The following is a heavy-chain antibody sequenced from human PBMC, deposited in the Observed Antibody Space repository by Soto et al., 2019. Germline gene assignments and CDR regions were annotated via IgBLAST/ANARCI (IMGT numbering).Heavy chain of an antibody. CDR3: AKSMMATTGANWLDP. J-gene: IGHJ5*02. D-gene: IGHD1-1*01. CDR2: ISGSGGGT. CDR1: GFTFSSYA. Sequence: GGSLRLSCAASGFTFSSYAMSWVRQAPGKGLEWVSGISGSGGGTEYADSVKGRFTISRDKSKNTVFLQMNSLRAEDTAIYYCAKSMMATTGANWLDPWGQGTLVTVSS. V-gene: IGHV3-23*01.